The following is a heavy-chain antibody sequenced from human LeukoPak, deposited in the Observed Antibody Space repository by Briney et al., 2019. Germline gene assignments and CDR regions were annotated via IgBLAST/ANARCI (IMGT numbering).Heavy chain of an antibody. V-gene: IGHV5-51*01. CDR2: IYPGDSDT. CDR1: GYRFTSYW. CDR3: ATGYGSGRGAFDI. D-gene: IGHD6-19*01. J-gene: IGHJ3*02. Sequence: GESLKISCVGSGYRFTSYWIGWLRQMPGKGLQYMGIIYPGDSDTRYSPSFRGQVTISADKSISTAYLQWSSLQASDTAMYYCATGYGSGRGAFDIWGQGTMVTVSS.